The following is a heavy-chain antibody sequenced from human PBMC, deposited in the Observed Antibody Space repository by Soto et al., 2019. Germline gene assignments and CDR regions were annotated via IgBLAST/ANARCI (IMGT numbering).Heavy chain of an antibody. CDR3: AKDQQQLTPLMDV. J-gene: IGHJ6*02. Sequence: PGGSLRLSCAASGFTFSSYGMHWVRQAPGKGLEWVAVISYDGSNKYYADSVKGRFTISRDNSKNTLYLQMNSLRAEDTAVYYCAKDQQQLTPLMDVWGQGTTVTVYS. V-gene: IGHV3-30*18. CDR2: ISYDGSNK. CDR1: GFTFSSYG. D-gene: IGHD6-13*01.